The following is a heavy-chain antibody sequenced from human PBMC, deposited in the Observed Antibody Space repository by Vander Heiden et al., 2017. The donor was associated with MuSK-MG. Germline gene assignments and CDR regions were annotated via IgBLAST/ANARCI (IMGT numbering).Heavy chain of an antibody. CDR2: IYYSGST. Sequence: TCGGYYWSWIRQHPGKGLEWIGYIYYSGSTYYNPSLKSRVTISVDTSKNQFSLKLSYVTAADTAVYYCARDRYGGLDYWGQGTLVTVSS. J-gene: IGHJ4*02. D-gene: IGHD3-16*02. V-gene: IGHV4-31*02. CDR1: TCGGYY. CDR3: ARDRYGGLDY.